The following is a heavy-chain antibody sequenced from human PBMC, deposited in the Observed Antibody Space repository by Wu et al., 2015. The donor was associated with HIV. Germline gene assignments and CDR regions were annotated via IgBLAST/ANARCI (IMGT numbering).Heavy chain of an antibody. CDR1: GYTFTRYA. J-gene: IGHJ4*02. D-gene: IGHD6-19*01. Sequence: QLQLVQSGGEVKKPGASVKVSCKASGYTFTRYAITWVRQAPGQGLEWMGWISPYNGNTNYAQKFQGRATLTTDTSTSTAYMELRSLRSDDTAVYYCARDSGFVGSGWYMRGDPYDYWGQGTLVTVSS. CDR2: ISPYNGNT. CDR3: ARDSGFVGSGWYMRGDPYDY. V-gene: IGHV1-18*01.